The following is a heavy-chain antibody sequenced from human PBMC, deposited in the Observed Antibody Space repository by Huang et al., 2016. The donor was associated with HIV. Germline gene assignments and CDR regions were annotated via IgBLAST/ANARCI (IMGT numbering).Heavy chain of an antibody. J-gene: IGHJ4*02. CDR3: ARQGLWLPPTDPFDY. V-gene: IGHV5-51*01. CDR2: IYPGDSDT. Sequence: EVHLVQSGAEVKEPGESLKISCQPSGYTFDSYWIGWVRQMPGKGLEWMGVIYPGDSDTRYDPSFQGQVTISADQSINTAYLQWSSLKASDTAIYFCARQGLWLPPTDPFDYWGQGTPVTVSA. CDR1: GYTFDSYW. D-gene: IGHD3-10*01.